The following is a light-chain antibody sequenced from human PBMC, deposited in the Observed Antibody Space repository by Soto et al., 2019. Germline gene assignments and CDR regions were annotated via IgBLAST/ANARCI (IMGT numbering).Light chain of an antibody. Sequence: DIQMTQSPSTLSASIGGRVTITCRASQSISSWLAWYQQKPGKAPKLLIYRASILQSGVPSRFSGRGSGTEFILTSSTAKPVFFETCHRHDYRFSSTFGQGTKVEIK. V-gene: IGKV1-5*03. CDR3: HDYRFSST. J-gene: IGKJ1*01. CDR2: RAS. CDR1: QSISSW.